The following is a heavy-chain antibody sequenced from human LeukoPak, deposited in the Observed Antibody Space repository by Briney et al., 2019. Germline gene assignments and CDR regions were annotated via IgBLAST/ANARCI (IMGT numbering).Heavy chain of an antibody. D-gene: IGHD3-22*01. Sequence: GGSLRLSCAASGFTFSSYWMHWVRQAPGKGLVWVSRINSDGSSTSYADSVKGRFTISRDNSKNTLYLQMNSLRAEDTAVYYCAKGGHYYDSSGYYLNWFDPWGQGTLVTVSS. CDR2: INSDGSST. J-gene: IGHJ5*02. CDR1: GFTFSSYW. CDR3: AKGGHYYDSSGYYLNWFDP. V-gene: IGHV3-74*01.